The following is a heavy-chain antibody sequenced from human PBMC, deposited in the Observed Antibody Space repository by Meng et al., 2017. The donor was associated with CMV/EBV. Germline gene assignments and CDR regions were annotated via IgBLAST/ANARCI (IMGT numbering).Heavy chain of an antibody. Sequence: QGPLVQFGAEMKKPGAPVKVSCTTSGFTFSDYYIHWVRQAPGQGLEWMGWVNSNNDATNYARKFQGRVSMTRDTSISTAHMELSRLMSDDTAVYYCVRSSGWSLFDYWGQGTLVTVSS. CDR2: VNSNNDAT. CDR3: VRSSGWSLFDY. V-gene: IGHV1-2*02. J-gene: IGHJ4*02. CDR1: GFTFSDYY. D-gene: IGHD6-19*01.